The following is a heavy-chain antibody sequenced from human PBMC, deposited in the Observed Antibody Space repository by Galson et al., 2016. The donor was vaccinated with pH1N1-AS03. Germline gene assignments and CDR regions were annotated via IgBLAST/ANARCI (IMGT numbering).Heavy chain of an antibody. Sequence: SETLSLTCSVFGSTTSLFYWNWIRQPPGKGLEWIGFIHHSGSTNYNPSLKSRVTISIDTSKNQFPLKLSSVTAADTAVYYCARDTGGWYFDLWGRGTLVTVSS. CDR2: IHHSGST. CDR1: GSTTSLFY. D-gene: IGHD1-1*01. CDR3: ARDTGGWYFDL. J-gene: IGHJ2*01. V-gene: IGHV4-59*01.